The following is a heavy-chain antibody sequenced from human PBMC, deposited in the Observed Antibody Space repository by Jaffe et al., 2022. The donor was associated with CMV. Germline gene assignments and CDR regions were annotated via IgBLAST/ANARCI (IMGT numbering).Heavy chain of an antibody. CDR2: IWYDGSNK. V-gene: IGHV3-33*01. D-gene: IGHD6-13*01. Sequence: QVQLVESGGGVVQPGRSLRLSCAASGFTFSSYGMHWVRQAPGKGLEWVAVIWYDGSNKYYADSVKGRFTISRDNSKNTLYLQMNSLRAEDTAVYYCARGWQQLTLDYWGQGTLVTVSS. CDR3: ARGWQQLTLDY. CDR1: GFTFSSYG. J-gene: IGHJ4*02.